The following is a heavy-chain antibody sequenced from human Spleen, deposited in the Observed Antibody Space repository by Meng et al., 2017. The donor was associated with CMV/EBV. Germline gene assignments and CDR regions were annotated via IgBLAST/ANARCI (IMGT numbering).Heavy chain of an antibody. Sequence: SGYPFTDHFMHWVLPAPGQGLEWMGWINPITGGTNYAQKFQGRVTMTRDTSISTAYMELSSLRSGDTAVYYCARELSTKTSHWRPFDHWGQGTLVTVSS. CDR3: ARELSTKTSHWRPFDH. D-gene: IGHD4-11*01. CDR2: INPITGGT. CDR1: GYPFTDHF. V-gene: IGHV1-2*02. J-gene: IGHJ4*02.